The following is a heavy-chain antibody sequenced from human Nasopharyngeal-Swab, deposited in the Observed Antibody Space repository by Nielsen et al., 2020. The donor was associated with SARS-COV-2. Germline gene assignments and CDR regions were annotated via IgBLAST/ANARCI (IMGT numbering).Heavy chain of an antibody. J-gene: IGHJ4*02. D-gene: IGHD6-19*01. CDR2: IYHDGSQE. CDR3: AREEHSSGWCIDR. V-gene: IGHV3-33*01. Sequence: WIRQPPGKGPEWVAVIYHDGSQEYVADSVEGRFTISRDNSKNTLSLQMNSLRVEDTAVYYCAREEHSSGWCIDRWGQGTLVTVSS.